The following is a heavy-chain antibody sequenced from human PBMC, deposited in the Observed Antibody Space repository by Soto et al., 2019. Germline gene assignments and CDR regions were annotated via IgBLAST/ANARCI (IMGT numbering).Heavy chain of an antibody. J-gene: IGHJ6*02. Sequence: QVQLVQSGAEVKKPGSSVKVSCKASGGTFSSYTISWVRQAPGQGLEWMGRIIPILGIANYAQKFQGRVTITADKSTGTAYMELSSLRSEDTAVYYCARGSMAGTDVYYYYGMDVWGQGTTVTVSS. D-gene: IGHD6-19*01. CDR3: ARGSMAGTDVYYYYGMDV. CDR2: IIPILGIA. V-gene: IGHV1-69*02. CDR1: GGTFSSYT.